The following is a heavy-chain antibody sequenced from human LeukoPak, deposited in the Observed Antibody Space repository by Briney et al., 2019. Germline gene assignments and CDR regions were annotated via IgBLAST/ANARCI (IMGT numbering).Heavy chain of an antibody. Sequence: PGGSLRLSCAASGFTFSSYSMNWVRQAPGKGLEWVSSISSSSSYIYYADSVKGRFTISRDNAKNSLYLQMNSLRAEDTAVYYCAREGHSYGNFDYWGQGTLVTVSS. CDR2: ISSSSSYI. V-gene: IGHV3-21*01. D-gene: IGHD5-18*01. CDR1: GFTFSSYS. CDR3: AREGHSYGNFDY. J-gene: IGHJ4*02.